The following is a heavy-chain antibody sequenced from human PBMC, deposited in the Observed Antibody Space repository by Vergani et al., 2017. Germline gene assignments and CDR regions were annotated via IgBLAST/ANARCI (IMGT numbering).Heavy chain of an antibody. CDR3: ARGNXGVNGPKYNWLAP. CDR1: GGSMSDFY. V-gene: IGHV4-4*07. D-gene: IGHD2-21*01. J-gene: IGHJ5*02. CDR2: IYPNGNG. Sequence: QVHLQESGPGVVKPSDTLSLTCTVSGGSMSDFYWTWIRQPAGRGLEWIGRIYPNGNGNYNESLRSRLTMSIDTSRSQFSLSLSSVTAADTAVYYCARGNXGVNGPKYNWLAPWGRGILVTVSS.